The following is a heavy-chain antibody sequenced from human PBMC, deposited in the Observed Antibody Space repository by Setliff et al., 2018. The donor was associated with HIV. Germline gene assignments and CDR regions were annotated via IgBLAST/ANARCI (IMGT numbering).Heavy chain of an antibody. CDR2: VIHSGST. D-gene: IGHD3-10*01. CDR1: GGSFNGYY. Sequence: SETLSLICAVYGGSFNGYYRSWIRQPPGKGLEWIGEVIHSGSTNYNPSLKSRVTISVDTSKNQFSLKLSSVTAADTAVYYCARGMVRGLRWDSWGQGTLVTVSS. V-gene: IGHV4-34*01. J-gene: IGHJ4*02. CDR3: ARGMVRGLRWDS.